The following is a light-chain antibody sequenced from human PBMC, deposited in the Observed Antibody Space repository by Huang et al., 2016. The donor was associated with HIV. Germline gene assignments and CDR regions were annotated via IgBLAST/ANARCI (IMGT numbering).Light chain of an antibody. V-gene: IGKV3-15*01. CDR1: ESVSRS. CDR2: DAS. J-gene: IGKJ5*01. CDR3: QQYNDWPPIT. Sequence: EIVMTQSPDTLSVFPGERVTLSCRASESVSRSLAWYQQKSGQAPRLLIYDASTRATGIPARFSGSGSGTEFTLTINSLLSEDFAVYYCQQYNDWPPITFGQGTRLDMK.